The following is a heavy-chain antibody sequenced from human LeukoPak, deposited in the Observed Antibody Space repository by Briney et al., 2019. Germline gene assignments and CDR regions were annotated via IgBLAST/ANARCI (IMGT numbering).Heavy chain of an antibody. CDR3: ARDSSGWPFDY. J-gene: IGHJ4*02. Sequence: GGSPRLSCAASGFTVSSNFMSWVRQAPGKGLEWVSVIYSGGSTYYADSVKGRFTISRDNSKNTVYLQMNSLRAEDTAMYYCARDSSGWPFDYWGQGTLVTVSS. CDR2: IYSGGST. CDR1: GFTVSSNF. V-gene: IGHV3-66*01. D-gene: IGHD6-19*01.